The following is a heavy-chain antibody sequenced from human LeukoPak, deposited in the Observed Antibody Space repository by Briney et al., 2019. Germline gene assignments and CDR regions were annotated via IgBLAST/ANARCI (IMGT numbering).Heavy chain of an antibody. J-gene: IGHJ6*03. CDR3: ARSQAVVSSSLYYYHMGV. D-gene: IGHD2-2*01. CDR2: TSANNRNT. Sequence: ASVKVSCKASGYTFLSHGFSWVRQAPGQGLEWMGWTSANNRNTNYAQRLQGRVTMTTDTSTNTAYMELRTLRSDDTAVYYCARSQAVVSSSLYYYHMGVWGKGTTIIVSS. CDR1: GYTFLSHG. V-gene: IGHV1-18*01.